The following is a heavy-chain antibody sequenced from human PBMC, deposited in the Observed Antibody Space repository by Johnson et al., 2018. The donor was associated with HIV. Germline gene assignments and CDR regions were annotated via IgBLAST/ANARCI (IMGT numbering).Heavy chain of an antibody. CDR3: ASVWSDTWAFDI. V-gene: IGHV3-33*01. J-gene: IGHJ3*02. D-gene: IGHD3-3*01. CDR2: IWYDGRIK. CDR1: GFTFSSYG. Sequence: QVQLVESGGGLVQPGGSLRLSCVVSGFTFSSYGMHWVRQAPGKGLEWVAVIWYDGRIKYYANSVKGRFTISRDNSKNTLYLQMNSLKIEDTAVYYCASVWSDTWAFDIWGQGTMVTVSS.